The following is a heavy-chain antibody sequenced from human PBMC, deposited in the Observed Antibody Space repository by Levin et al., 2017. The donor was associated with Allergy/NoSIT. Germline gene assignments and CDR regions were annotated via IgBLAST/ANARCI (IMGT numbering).Heavy chain of an antibody. Sequence: LSLTCAASGFIFHSHDMNWVRRAPGKGLEWVSYISGSGSIIYYADSVKGRFTISSDSAKNSLYLQMNSLRAEDTAVYYCARAYFTASGSRIDFWGQGTLVTVSS. CDR2: ISGSGSII. J-gene: IGHJ4*02. D-gene: IGHD3-10*01. CDR1: GFIFHSHD. CDR3: ARAYFTASGSRIDF. V-gene: IGHV3-48*03.